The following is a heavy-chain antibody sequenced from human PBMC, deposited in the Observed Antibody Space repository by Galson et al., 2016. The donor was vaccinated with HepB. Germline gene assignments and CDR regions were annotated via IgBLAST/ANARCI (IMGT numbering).Heavy chain of an antibody. J-gene: IGHJ1*01. D-gene: IGHD4-17*01. V-gene: IGHV3-48*02. CDR3: AGGDGGDLRH. CDR2: ISSRSSTM. Sequence: SLRLSCAASGFTFSFYAMHWVRQAPGKGLDWVAYISSRSSTMYYAHSVRGRFTISRDNAKNSLFLQMNSLRDEDTAIYFCAGGDGGDLRHWGQGTLVTVSS. CDR1: GFTFSFYA.